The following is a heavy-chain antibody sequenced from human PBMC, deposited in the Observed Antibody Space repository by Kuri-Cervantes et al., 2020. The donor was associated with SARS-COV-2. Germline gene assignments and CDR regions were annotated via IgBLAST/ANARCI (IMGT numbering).Heavy chain of an antibody. CDR1: GCTFSSYA. CDR2: IIPIFGIA. V-gene: IGHV1-69*04. Sequence: SVKVSCKASGCTFSSYAISWVRQAPGQGLEWMGRIIPIFGIANYAQKFQGRVTITADKSTSTAYMELSSLRSEDTAVYYCARDAAADNLSDYWGQGTLVTVSS. CDR3: ARDAAADNLSDY. D-gene: IGHD6-13*01. J-gene: IGHJ4*02.